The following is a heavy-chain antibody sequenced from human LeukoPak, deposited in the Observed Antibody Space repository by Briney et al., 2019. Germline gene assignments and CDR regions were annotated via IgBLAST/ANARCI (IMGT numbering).Heavy chain of an antibody. D-gene: IGHD3-22*01. Sequence: PSETLSLTCTVSGGSISSGGYYWSWIRQPPGKGLEWIGSIYHSGSTYYNPSLKSRVTISVDTSKNQFSLKLSSVTAADTAVYYCARGFDYYDSLGFDYWGQGTLVTVSS. J-gene: IGHJ4*02. CDR3: ARGFDYYDSLGFDY. V-gene: IGHV4-39*07. CDR2: IYHSGST. CDR1: GGSISSGGYY.